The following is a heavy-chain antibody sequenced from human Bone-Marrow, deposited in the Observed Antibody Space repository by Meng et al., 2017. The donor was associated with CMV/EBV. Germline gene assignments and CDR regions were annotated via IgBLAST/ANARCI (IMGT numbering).Heavy chain of an antibody. CDR2: MNPNSGNT. V-gene: IGHV1-8*01. Sequence: ASVKVSCKASGYTFTSYDINWVRQATGQGLEWMGWMNPNSGNTGYAQKFQGRVTMTRNTSISTAYMELSSLRSEDTAVYYCVRGSACSGGSCYPGDWFDPWGQGTLVTVSS. CDR1: GYTFTSYD. D-gene: IGHD2-15*01. CDR3: VRGSACSGGSCYPGDWFDP. J-gene: IGHJ5*02.